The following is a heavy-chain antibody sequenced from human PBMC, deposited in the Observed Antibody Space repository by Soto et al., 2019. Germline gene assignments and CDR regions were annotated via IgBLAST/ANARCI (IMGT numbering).Heavy chain of an antibody. D-gene: IGHD3-10*01. CDR2: IYYSGST. CDR3: AAGEPLHY. J-gene: IGHJ4*01. V-gene: IGHV4-31*03. CDR1: GGSISSGGYY. Sequence: SETLSLTCTVSGGSISSGGYYWSWIRQHPGKGLEWIGYIYYSGSTYYNPSLKSRVTISVDTSKNTVTLQMNSLRAEDTAVYYCAAGEPLHYGGQGTLVTVSS.